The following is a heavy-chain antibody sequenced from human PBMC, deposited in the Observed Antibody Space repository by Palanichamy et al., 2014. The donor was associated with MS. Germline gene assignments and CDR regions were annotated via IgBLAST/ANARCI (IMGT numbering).Heavy chain of an antibody. Sequence: EVQLVESGGGLVQPGGSLRLSCAASGFTFSTHWMSWVRQAPGKGLEWVANIKQDGREKYYVDSVKGRFTISRDNAKDSLSLEMKSLRAEDTAVYYCARAGGVEKIVLLPADKKNGLDVWGQGTTVTVSS. CDR3: ARAGGVEKIVLLPADKKNGLDV. D-gene: IGHD2-2*01. J-gene: IGHJ6*02. V-gene: IGHV3-7*01. CDR2: IKQDGREK. CDR1: GFTFSTHW.